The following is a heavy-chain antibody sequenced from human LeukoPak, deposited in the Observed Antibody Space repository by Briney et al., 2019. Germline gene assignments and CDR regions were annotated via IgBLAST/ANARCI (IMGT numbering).Heavy chain of an antibody. CDR1: GGSISSSSYY. D-gene: IGHD5-18*01. CDR2: IYYSGST. Sequence: SETLSLTCTVSGGSISSSSYYWGWIRQPPGKGLEWIGSIYYSGSTYYNPSLKSRVTISVDTSKNQFSLKLGSVTAADTAVYYCARHGGYSYGREFDYWGQGTLVTVSS. V-gene: IGHV4-39*01. J-gene: IGHJ4*02. CDR3: ARHGGYSYGREFDY.